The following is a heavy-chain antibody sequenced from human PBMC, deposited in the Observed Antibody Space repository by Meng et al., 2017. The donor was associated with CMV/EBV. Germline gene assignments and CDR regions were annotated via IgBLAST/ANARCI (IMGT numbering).Heavy chain of an antibody. Sequence: GESLKISCAASGFTFSSYAMHWVRQAPGKGLEWVAVISYDGSNKYYADSVKGRFTISRDNSKNTLYLQMNSLRAEDTAVYYCARERADSSGYYLLHYNWFDPWGQGTLVTVSS. CDR3: ARERADSSGYYLLHYNWFDP. D-gene: IGHD3-22*01. V-gene: IGHV3-30-3*01. CDR1: GFTFSSYA. J-gene: IGHJ5*02. CDR2: ISYDGSNK.